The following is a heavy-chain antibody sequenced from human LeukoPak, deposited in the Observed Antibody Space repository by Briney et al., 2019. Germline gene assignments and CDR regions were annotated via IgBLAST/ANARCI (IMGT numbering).Heavy chain of an antibody. V-gene: IGHV1-46*01. D-gene: IGHD4-17*01. CDR3: ARDPHDYGKTSHWYFDL. Sequence: GASVKVSCKASGYTFTSYYMHWVRQAPGQGLEWMGIINPSGGSTSYAQKFQDRVTVTRDTSTSTVYMELSSLRSEDTAVYYCARDPHDYGKTSHWYFDLWGRGTLVTVSS. CDR1: GYTFTSYY. CDR2: INPSGGST. J-gene: IGHJ2*01.